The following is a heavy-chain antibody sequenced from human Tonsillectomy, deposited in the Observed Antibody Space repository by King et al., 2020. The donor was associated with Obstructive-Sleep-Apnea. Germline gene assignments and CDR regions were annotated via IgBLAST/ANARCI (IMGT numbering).Heavy chain of an antibody. CDR3: ARLPDFDWVYGMDV. CDR2: IHSSGRT. CDR1: GDSINNYY. D-gene: IGHD3-9*01. Sequence: QVQLQESGPGLVKPSETLSLTCTVSGDSINNYYWSWIRQPPGKGLEWIGHIHSSGRTTYNPSLKSRVTISVDTSKSQFSLKLSSVIAADTAVYFCARLPDFDWVYGMDVWGQGTTVTVSS. J-gene: IGHJ6*02. V-gene: IGHV4-59*12.